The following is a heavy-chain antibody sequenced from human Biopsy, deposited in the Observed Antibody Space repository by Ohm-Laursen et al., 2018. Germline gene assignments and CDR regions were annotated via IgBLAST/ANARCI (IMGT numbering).Heavy chain of an antibody. CDR2: IFYSANT. Sequence: SQTLSLTCAVSGVSINGGRYYWNWIRHHPGKGLEWIGNIFYSANTHYNPSLKSRLTISVDTSKNQFSLKLSSVTAADTAVYYCARMGCSGGSCHYYSYGMDVWGQGTTVTVSS. CDR1: GVSINGGRYY. CDR3: ARMGCSGGSCHYYSYGMDV. D-gene: IGHD2-15*01. V-gene: IGHV4-31*11. J-gene: IGHJ6*02.